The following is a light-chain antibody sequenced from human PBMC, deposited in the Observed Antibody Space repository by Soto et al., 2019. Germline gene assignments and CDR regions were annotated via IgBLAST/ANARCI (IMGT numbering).Light chain of an antibody. CDR1: SSDIGGYNY. Sequence: QSALTQPASVSGSPGQSITISCTGSSSDIGGYNYVSWYQQHPGKAPKLIIYEVSNRPSGVSNRFSGSKSGNTASLTISGLQTEDEADYYCTSYTSTVTLVFGGGTKVTVL. J-gene: IGLJ2*01. CDR3: TSYTSTVTLV. V-gene: IGLV2-14*03. CDR2: EVS.